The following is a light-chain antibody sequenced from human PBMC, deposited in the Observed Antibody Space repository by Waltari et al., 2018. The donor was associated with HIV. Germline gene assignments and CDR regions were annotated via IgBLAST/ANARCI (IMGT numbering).Light chain of an antibody. CDR2: EVR. CDR1: SSDVGGYNL. Sequence: QSALTQPASVSGSPGQSITISCTGTSSDVGGYNLVSWYQQHPGKAPKLMIYEVRKRPSGVSNRFSCSKSGKTASLTLSGLQAEDEADYYCCAYAGSTTYVIFGGGTKLTVL. CDR3: CAYAGSTTYVI. J-gene: IGLJ2*01. V-gene: IGLV2-23*02.